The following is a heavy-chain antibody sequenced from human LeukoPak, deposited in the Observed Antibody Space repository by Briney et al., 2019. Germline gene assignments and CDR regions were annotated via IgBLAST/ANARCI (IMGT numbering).Heavy chain of an antibody. J-gene: IGHJ6*02. V-gene: IGHV3-48*01. CDR3: ARGLAGLQWFGEDFYYGMDV. CDR1: GFTFSSYS. D-gene: IGHD3-10*01. CDR2: ISSSTRAI. Sequence: GGSLRLSCAASGFTFSSYSFNWVRQAPGKGLEWVSYISSSTRAIYYADSVRGRITISRDNAKNSLFLQMKSLRAEDTAVYYCARGLAGLQWFGEDFYYGMDVWGQGTTVTVSS.